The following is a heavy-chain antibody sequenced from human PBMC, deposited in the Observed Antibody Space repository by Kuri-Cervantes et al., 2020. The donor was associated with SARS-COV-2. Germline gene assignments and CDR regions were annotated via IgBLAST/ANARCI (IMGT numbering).Heavy chain of an antibody. V-gene: IGHV3-7*05. CDR3: AGRYYYDSSGPYYMDV. CDR2: IKQDGSEK. Sequence: GESLKISCAASGFTFSSYWMSWVRQAPGKGLEWVANIKQDGSEKYYVDSVKGRFTISRDNAKNSLYLQMNSLRAEDTAVYYCAGRYYYDSSGPYYMDVWGKGTTVTVSS. D-gene: IGHD3-22*01. CDR1: GFTFSSYW. J-gene: IGHJ6*03.